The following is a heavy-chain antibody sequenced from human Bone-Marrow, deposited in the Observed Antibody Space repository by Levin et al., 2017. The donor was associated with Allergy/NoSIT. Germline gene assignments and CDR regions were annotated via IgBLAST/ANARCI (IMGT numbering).Heavy chain of an antibody. CDR3: AKDMAPDLLTGWGYGMDV. CDR1: GFTFDDYA. CDR2: ISWNGGSK. Sequence: GGSLRLSCAPSGFTFDDYAMHWVRQAPGKGLEWVSGISWNGGSKGYAASVKGRFTISRDNAKNSLYLQMDSLRAEDTALYYCAKDMAPDLLTGWGYGMDVWGQGTTVTVSS. J-gene: IGHJ6*02. V-gene: IGHV3-9*01. D-gene: IGHD3-9*01.